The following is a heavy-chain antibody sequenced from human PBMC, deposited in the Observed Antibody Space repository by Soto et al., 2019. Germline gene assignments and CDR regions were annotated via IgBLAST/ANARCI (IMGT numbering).Heavy chain of an antibody. V-gene: IGHV3-33*01. CDR3: ARDQLYYNDISGRPLNAFDV. J-gene: IGHJ3*01. CDR2: IWYDGSNK. D-gene: IGHD3-22*01. Sequence: PGGSLRLSCAASGFTFSSYGMHWVRQAPGKGLEWVAVIWYDGSNKYYADSVKGRFTISRDNSKNTLYLQMSSLRAEDTAVYYCARDQLYYNDISGRPLNAFDVWGQGTMV. CDR1: GFTFSSYG.